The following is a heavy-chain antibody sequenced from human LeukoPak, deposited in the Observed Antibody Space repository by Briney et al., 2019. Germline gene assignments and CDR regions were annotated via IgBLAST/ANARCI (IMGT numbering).Heavy chain of an antibody. CDR3: AREGVGATRSGYLNWFDP. D-gene: IGHD1-26*01. CDR2: INPSGGST. Sequence: GASVKVSCKASGYTFTSYYMHWVRQVPGQGLEWMGIINPSGGSTSYAQKFQGRVTMTRDTSTSTVYMELSSLRSEDTAVYYCAREGVGATRSGYLNWFDPWGQGTLVTVSS. V-gene: IGHV1-46*01. J-gene: IGHJ5*02. CDR1: GYTFTSYY.